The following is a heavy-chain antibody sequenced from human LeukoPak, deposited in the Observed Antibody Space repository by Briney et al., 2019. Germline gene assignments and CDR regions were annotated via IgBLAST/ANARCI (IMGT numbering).Heavy chain of an antibody. CDR2: IHYSGST. Sequence: SETLSLTCTVSGDSISSYYWSWIRQPPGKGLEWIGSIHYSGSTTYNPSLKSRVTISVDTSKNQFSLKLSSVTAADTAVYYCARRLGGTSTGFDYWGQGTLVTVSS. CDR1: GDSISSYY. V-gene: IGHV4-59*08. CDR3: ARRLGGTSTGFDY. J-gene: IGHJ4*02. D-gene: IGHD2-2*01.